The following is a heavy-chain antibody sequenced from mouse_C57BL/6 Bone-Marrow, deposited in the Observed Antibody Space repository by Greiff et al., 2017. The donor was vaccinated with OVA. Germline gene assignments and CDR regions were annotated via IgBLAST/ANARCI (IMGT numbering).Heavy chain of an antibody. D-gene: IGHD2-4*01. Sequence: EVMLVESGAELVRPGASVKLSCTASGFNIKDDYMHWVKQRPEQGLEWIGWIDPENGDTEYASKFQGKATITADTSSNTAYLQLSSLTSEDTAVYYCTIPYDYDDGPRGQGTSVTVSS. V-gene: IGHV14-4*01. CDR2: IDPENGDT. J-gene: IGHJ4*01. CDR1: GFNIKDDY. CDR3: TIPYDYDDGP.